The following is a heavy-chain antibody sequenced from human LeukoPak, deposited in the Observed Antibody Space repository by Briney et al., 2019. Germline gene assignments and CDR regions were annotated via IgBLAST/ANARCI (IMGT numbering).Heavy chain of an antibody. J-gene: IGHJ4*02. V-gene: IGHV1-2*02. Sequence: VASVKVSCXASGYTFTGYYMHWVRQAPRQGLEWMGWINPNSGGTNYAQKFQGRVTMTRDTSISTAYMELSRLRSDDTAVYYCATTMVRGAFDYWGQGTLVTVSS. CDR3: ATTMVRGAFDY. CDR1: GYTFTGYY. D-gene: IGHD3-10*01. CDR2: INPNSGGT.